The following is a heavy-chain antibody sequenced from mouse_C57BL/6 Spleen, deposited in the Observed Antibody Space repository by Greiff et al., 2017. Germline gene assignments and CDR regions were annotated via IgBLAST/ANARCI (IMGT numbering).Heavy chain of an antibody. Sequence: EVQGVESGGDLVKPGGSLKLSCAASGFTFSSYGMSWVRQTPDKRLEWVATISSGGSYTYYPDSVKGRFTISRDNAKNTLYLQMSSLKSEDTAMYYCARHLRDYFDYWGQGTTLTVSS. V-gene: IGHV5-6*01. D-gene: IGHD1-1*01. J-gene: IGHJ2*01. CDR2: ISSGGSYT. CDR3: ARHLRDYFDY. CDR1: GFTFSSYG.